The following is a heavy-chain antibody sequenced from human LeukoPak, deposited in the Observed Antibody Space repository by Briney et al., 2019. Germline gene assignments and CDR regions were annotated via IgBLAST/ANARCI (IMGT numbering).Heavy chain of an antibody. CDR1: GFSLNTSGMC. V-gene: IGHV2-70*11. Sequence: ASAPALVKPTQTLTLTCTFSGFSLNTSGMCVSWIRQPPGKALEWLARIDWDDDKYYSTSLKTRLTISKDTSKNQVVLTMTNMDPVDTATYYCARINMITFGGVIIDYWGQGTLVTVSS. J-gene: IGHJ4*02. CDR2: IDWDDDK. CDR3: ARINMITFGGVIIDY. D-gene: IGHD3-16*02.